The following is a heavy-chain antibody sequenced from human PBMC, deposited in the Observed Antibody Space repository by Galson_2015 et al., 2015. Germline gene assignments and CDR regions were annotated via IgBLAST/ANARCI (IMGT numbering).Heavy chain of an antibody. CDR1: GGSISTSSYY. V-gene: IGHV4-39*07. D-gene: IGHD3-10*01. CDR3: ARDRIGEFDY. J-gene: IGHJ4*02. Sequence: SETLSLTCTVSGGSISTSSYYWGWIRQPPGKGLEWIGSIYYNGTTYYNPSLKSRLTILQDTSKNQFSLKLSSVTAADTAVYYCARDRIGEFDYWGQGTLVTVSS. CDR2: IYYNGTT.